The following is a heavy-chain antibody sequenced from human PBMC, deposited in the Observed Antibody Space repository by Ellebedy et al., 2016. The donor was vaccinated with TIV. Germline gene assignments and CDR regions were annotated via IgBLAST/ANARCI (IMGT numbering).Heavy chain of an antibody. CDR3: ARHGPQWFDAFDI. V-gene: IGHV4-59*01. J-gene: IGHJ3*02. CDR2: IYYTGST. D-gene: IGHD3-22*01. CDR1: GGSISSYY. Sequence: SETLSLTCTVSGGSISSYYWSWIRQPPGKGLEWIGYIYYTGSTNYNPSLKSRVTISVDTSKNQFSLKLSSVTAADTAVYYCARHGPQWFDAFDIWGQGTMVTVSS.